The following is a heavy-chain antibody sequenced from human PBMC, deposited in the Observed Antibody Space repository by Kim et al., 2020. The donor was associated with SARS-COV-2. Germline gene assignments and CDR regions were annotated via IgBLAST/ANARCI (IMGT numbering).Heavy chain of an antibody. J-gene: IGHJ4*02. D-gene: IGHD6-13*01. CDR1: GGSISSYY. V-gene: IGHV4-4*07. Sequence: SETLSLTCTVSGGSISSYYWSWIRQPAGKGLEWIGRIYTSGSTNYNPSLKNRVTMSVDTSKNQFSLMLSSVTAADTAVYYCAREVGWDKAAAGMGNFDYWGQGTLVTVSS. CDR3: AREVGWDKAAAGMGNFDY. CDR2: IYTSGST.